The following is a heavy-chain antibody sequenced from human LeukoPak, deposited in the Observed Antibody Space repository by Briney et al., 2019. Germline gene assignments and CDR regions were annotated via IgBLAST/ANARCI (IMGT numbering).Heavy chain of an antibody. Sequence: GESLKISCKGSGYSFNSYWIAWVRQMPGKGLEWMGIIYPGDSDTRYSPSFQGQVTISVDKSISTAYLQWSSLKASDTAMYYCARQMADCSSTSCSLDAFDIWGQGTMVTVSS. CDR3: ARQMADCSSTSCSLDAFDI. CDR1: GYSFNSYW. CDR2: IYPGDSDT. J-gene: IGHJ3*02. V-gene: IGHV5-51*01. D-gene: IGHD2-2*01.